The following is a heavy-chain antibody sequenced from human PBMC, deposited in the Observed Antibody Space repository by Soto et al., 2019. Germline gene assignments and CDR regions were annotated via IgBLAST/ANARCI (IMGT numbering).Heavy chain of an antibody. CDR2: ISAYNGNT. D-gene: IGHD3-10*01. CDR1: GYTFTMYG. Sequence: SVKVSCKASGYTFTMYGISGVGQAPGQGLEWMGWISAYNGNTNYAQKLQGRVTMTTDTSTSTAYMELRSLRSDDTAVYYCARDTVDYYGSVDWGQGTLVTVSS. J-gene: IGHJ4*02. CDR3: ARDTVDYYGSVD. V-gene: IGHV1-18*04.